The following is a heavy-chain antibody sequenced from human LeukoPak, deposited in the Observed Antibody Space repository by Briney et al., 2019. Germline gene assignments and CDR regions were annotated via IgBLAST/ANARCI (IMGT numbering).Heavy chain of an antibody. CDR1: GFTFDDYG. V-gene: IGHV3-15*01. CDR3: TTSTMVRGVIEGAPDY. Sequence: GGSLRLSCAASGFTFDDYGMSWVRQAPGKGLEWVGRIKSKTDGGTTDYAAPVKGRFTISRDDSKNTLYLQMNSLKTEDTAVYYCTTSTMVRGVIEGAPDYWGQGTLVTVSS. CDR2: IKSKTDGGTT. D-gene: IGHD3-10*01. J-gene: IGHJ4*02.